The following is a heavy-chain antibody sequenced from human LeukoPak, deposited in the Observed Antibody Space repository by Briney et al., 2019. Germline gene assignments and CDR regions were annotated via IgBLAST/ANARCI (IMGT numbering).Heavy chain of an antibody. Sequence: ASVKVSCKASGYTSTGYYMHWVRQAPGQGLEWMGWINPNSGGTNYAQKFQGRVTMTRDTSISTAYMELSRLRSDDTAVYYCASKYYDSSGYIPYWGQGTLVTVSS. CDR2: INPNSGGT. CDR1: GYTSTGYY. CDR3: ASKYYDSSGYIPY. V-gene: IGHV1-2*02. J-gene: IGHJ4*02. D-gene: IGHD3-22*01.